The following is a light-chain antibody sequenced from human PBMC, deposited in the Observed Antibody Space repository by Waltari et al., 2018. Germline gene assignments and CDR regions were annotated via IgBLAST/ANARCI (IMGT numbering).Light chain of an antibody. J-gene: IGLJ3*02. CDR3: QTGGHVTWL. V-gene: IGLV4-69*01. Sequence: PPGTGPGYLMKVNSGGSQSSGDGIPDRFSGASSRAERYLTISSLQSEDEADYYCQTGGHVTWLFGGGTKLTVL. CDR2: VNSGGSQ.